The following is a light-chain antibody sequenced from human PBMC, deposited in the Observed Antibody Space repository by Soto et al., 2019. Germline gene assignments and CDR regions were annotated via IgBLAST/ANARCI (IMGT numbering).Light chain of an antibody. CDR3: NSYTSSSTV. CDR1: SSDVGDYNS. CDR2: DVS. Sequence: QSALTQPASVSGSPGQSITISCTGTSSDVGDYNSVSWYQQHPGKAPKLIIYDVSNWPSGVSNRFSGSKSGNTASLTISGLQAEDEADYYCNSYTSSSTVFGGGTKLTVL. V-gene: IGLV2-14*01. J-gene: IGLJ2*01.